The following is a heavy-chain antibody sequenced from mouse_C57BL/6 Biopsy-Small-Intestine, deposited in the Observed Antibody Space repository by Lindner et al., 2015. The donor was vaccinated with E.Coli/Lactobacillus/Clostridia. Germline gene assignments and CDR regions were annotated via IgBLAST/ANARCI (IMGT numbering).Heavy chain of an antibody. V-gene: IGHV1-82*01. Sequence: VQLQESGPELVKPGASVKISCKASGYSFTSYYIHWVKQRPGKGLEWIGRIYPGDGDTNYNGKFKGKATLTADKSSSTAYMQLSSLTSEDSAVYLCASSVLYYFDYWGQGTTLTVSS. D-gene: IGHD6-2*01. J-gene: IGHJ2*01. CDR3: ASSVLYYFDY. CDR1: GYSFTSYY. CDR2: IYPGDGDT.